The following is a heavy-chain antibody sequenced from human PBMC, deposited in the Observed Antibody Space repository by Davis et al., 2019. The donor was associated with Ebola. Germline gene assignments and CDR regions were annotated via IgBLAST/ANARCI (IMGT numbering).Heavy chain of an antibody. CDR3: AREGHSSGNYFAPFYDGFDI. Sequence: SETLSLTCTVSAGSISRGNYYWSWIRQYSGTGLVWIGYTHYTRSTSYNPSHKSRLSMSVDTSKNQFSLKLSSVTAADTAMYYCAREGHSSGNYFAPFYDGFDIWGQGTTLTVSS. CDR1: AGSISRGNYY. CDR2: THYTRST. V-gene: IGHV4-31*03. J-gene: IGHJ3*02. D-gene: IGHD3-22*01.